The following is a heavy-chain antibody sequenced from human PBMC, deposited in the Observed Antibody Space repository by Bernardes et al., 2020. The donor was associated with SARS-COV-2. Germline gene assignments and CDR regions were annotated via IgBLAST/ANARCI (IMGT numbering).Heavy chain of an antibody. V-gene: IGHV4-34*01. CDR3: ARGGGSYGFTARRYFDL. Sequence: SETLSLTCAVYGGSFSGYYWSWIRQPPGKGLEWIGEINHSGSTNYNPSLKSRVTISVDTSKNQFSLKLSSVTAADTAVYYCARGGGSYGFTARRYFDLWGRGTLVTVSS. CDR1: GGSFSGYY. J-gene: IGHJ2*01. D-gene: IGHD5-18*01. CDR2: INHSGST.